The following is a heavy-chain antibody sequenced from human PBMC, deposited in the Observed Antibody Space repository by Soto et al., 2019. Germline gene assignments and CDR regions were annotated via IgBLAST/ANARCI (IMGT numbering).Heavy chain of an antibody. CDR2: ISGSGGST. CDR1: GFTFSSYA. V-gene: IGHV3-23*01. D-gene: IGHD6-19*01. J-gene: IGHJ4*02. Sequence: EVQLLESGGGLVQPGGSLRLSCAASGFTFSSYAMSWVRQAPGKGLEWVSAISGSGGSTYYAESVKGQFTISRDNSKTTPYLQMNSRRAEDTAVYYCAKDRIAVAGGASDYWGQGTLVTVSS. CDR3: AKDRIAVAGGASDY.